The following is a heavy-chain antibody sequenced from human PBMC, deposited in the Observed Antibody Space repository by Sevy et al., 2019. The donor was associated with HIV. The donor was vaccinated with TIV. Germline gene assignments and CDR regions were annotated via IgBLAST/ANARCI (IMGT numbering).Heavy chain of an antibody. J-gene: IGHJ4*02. D-gene: IGHD2-21*01. Sequence: ASVKVSCKVSGYTLTKLSMHWVRQAPGKGLEWMGSFDPEDGETIYAQKFQGRVIMTDDRSTDTAYMELSSLRFEDTAVFYCATTKDCYEISGDPFDYWGQGTLVTVSS. V-gene: IGHV1-24*01. CDR2: FDPEDGET. CDR1: GYTLTKLS. CDR3: ATTKDCYEISGDPFDY.